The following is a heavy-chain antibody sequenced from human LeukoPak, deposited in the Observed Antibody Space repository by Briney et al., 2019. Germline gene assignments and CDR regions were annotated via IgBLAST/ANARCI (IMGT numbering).Heavy chain of an antibody. J-gene: IGHJ3*01. CDR2: RVYDGTEE. V-gene: IGHV3-30*06. D-gene: IGHD4-17*01. CDR3: VRDRDPSASYGGAFDL. CDR1: GFTFISYG. Sequence: PGGSLRLSCAASGFTFISYGMHWVRQAPGKGLEWVAGRVYDGTEEYYTDSVKGRFTISRDNSKKTLDLQMNSLTPEDTAVYYCVRDRDPSASYGGAFDLWGQGTMVTVAS.